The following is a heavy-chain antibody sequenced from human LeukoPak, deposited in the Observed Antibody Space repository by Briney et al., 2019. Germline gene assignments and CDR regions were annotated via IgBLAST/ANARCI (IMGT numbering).Heavy chain of an antibody. CDR1: GDSISSNSW. Sequence: SETLSLTCAVSGDSISSNSWWTWVRQPPGKGLEWIGEIYHSGSTNYNPSPKSRVTISLDKSNNQFSLKVNSVTAADTAVYLCARGGNYRFDYWGQGTLVTVSS. D-gene: IGHD1-26*01. V-gene: IGHV4-4*02. CDR3: ARGGNYRFDY. CDR2: IYHSGST. J-gene: IGHJ4*02.